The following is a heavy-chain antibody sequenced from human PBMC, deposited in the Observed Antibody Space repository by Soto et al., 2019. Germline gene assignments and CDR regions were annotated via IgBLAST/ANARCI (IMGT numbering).Heavy chain of an antibody. D-gene: IGHD3-3*01. V-gene: IGHV1-18*01. CDR2: ISAYNGNT. J-gene: IGHJ4*02. Sequence: ATVKVSCKASGYTFTSYGISWVRQAPEQGLEWMGWISAYNGNTNYAQKLQGRVTMTTDTSTSTAYMELRSLRSDDTAVYYCARDSKTTSDFWSGYSSFDYWGQGTLVTVSS. CDR1: GYTFTSYG. CDR3: ARDSKTTSDFWSGYSSFDY.